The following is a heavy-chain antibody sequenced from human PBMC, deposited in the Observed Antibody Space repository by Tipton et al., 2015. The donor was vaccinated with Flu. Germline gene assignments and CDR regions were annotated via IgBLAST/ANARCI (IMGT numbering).Heavy chain of an antibody. D-gene: IGHD1-26*01. CDR1: GGSISSYY. Sequence: TLSLTCTVSGGSISSYYWSWIRQPAGKGLEWSGRIYTSGSTNYNPPLKSRVTMSVDTSKNQFSLKLSTVTAADTAVYYCARDLPHRYSGSYAWPLLWGQGTLVTDSA. J-gene: IGHJ4*02. CDR2: IYTSGST. CDR3: ARDLPHRYSGSYAWPLL. V-gene: IGHV4-4*07.